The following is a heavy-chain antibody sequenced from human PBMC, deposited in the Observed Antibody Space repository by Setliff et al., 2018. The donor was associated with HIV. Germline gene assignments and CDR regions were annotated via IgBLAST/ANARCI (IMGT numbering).Heavy chain of an antibody. CDR3: GRVGFGELFGAFDI. CDR2: IYYSGST. V-gene: IGHV4-59*01. Sequence: SETLSLTCTVSGGSMSSYYWSWIRQPPGKGLEWVGYIYYSGSTNCNPSLKSRVSISVDTSKNQFSLKLSSVTAADTAMYYCGRVGFGELFGAFDIWGQGIMVTVS. CDR1: GGSMSSYY. D-gene: IGHD3-10*01. J-gene: IGHJ3*02.